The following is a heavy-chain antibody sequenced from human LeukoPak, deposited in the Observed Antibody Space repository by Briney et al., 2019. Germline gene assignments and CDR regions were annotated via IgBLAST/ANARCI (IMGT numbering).Heavy chain of an antibody. D-gene: IGHD3-3*01. Sequence: SETLSLTCTVSGGSISSTTYYWGWIRQPPGKGLEWIGSMSYRGTTYYNPSLKSRITISVDMSKNQFSLKLSSVTAADTAVYYCARERSGSEIFARSFDIWGQGTMVTVSS. V-gene: IGHV4-39*07. J-gene: IGHJ3*02. CDR2: MSYRGTT. CDR3: ARERSGSEIFARSFDI. CDR1: GGSISSTTYY.